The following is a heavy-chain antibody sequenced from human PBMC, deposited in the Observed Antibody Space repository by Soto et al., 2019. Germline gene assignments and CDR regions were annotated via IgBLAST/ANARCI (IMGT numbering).Heavy chain of an antibody. D-gene: IGHD6-13*01. CDR1: GGTFSSYA. Sequence: WASVKVSCKASGGTFSSYAISWVRQAPGQGLEWMGGIIPIFGTANYAQKFQGRVTITADESTSTAYMELSSLRSEDTAVYYCARVTSPRRYSSSWYEVDDYWGQGTLVTVSS. V-gene: IGHV1-69*13. CDR2: IIPIFGTA. CDR3: ARVTSPRRYSSSWYEVDDY. J-gene: IGHJ4*02.